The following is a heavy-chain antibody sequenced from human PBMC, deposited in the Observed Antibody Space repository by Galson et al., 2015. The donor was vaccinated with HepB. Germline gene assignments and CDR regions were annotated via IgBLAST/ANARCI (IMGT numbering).Heavy chain of an antibody. CDR1: GFTFDDYA. CDR2: ISWNSGSI. J-gene: IGHJ4*02. Sequence: SLRLSCAASGFTFDDYAMHWVRQAPGKGLEWVSGISWNSGSIGYADSVKGRFTISRDNAKNSLYLQMNSLRAEDTALYYCAKGRLRFLPSYFDYWGQGTLVTVSS. V-gene: IGHV3-9*01. CDR3: AKGRLRFLPSYFDY. D-gene: IGHD3-3*01.